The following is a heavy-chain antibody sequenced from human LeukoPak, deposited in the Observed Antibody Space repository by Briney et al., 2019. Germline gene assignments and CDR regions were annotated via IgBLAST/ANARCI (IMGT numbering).Heavy chain of an antibody. J-gene: IGHJ4*02. Sequence: PSETLSLTCTVSGGSISSGAYYWSWIRQPPGKGLEWIGYIYHSGSTHYNPSLKSRVTISVDTSKNQFSLKLSSVTAADTAMYYCARWGTMGGPDYWGQGTLVTVS. D-gene: IGHD3-16*01. CDR2: IYHSGST. CDR3: ARWGTMGGPDY. CDR1: GGSISSGAYY. V-gene: IGHV4-30-2*01.